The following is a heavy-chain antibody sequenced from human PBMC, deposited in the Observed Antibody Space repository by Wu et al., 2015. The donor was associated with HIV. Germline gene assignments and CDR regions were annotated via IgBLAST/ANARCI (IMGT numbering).Heavy chain of an antibody. V-gene: IGHV1-2*02. D-gene: IGHD2-2*02. CDR1: GYTFTDYY. J-gene: IGHJ1*01. Sequence: QVHLVQSGAEVRKPGASVRVSCTASGYTFTDYYIHWVRQAPGQGLEWMGWINPNSGGAHSAQTFQGRVTMTRDTSINTAYLDLSTLTSDDTAVYFCARDLSIYHLALPPRHPIPWGQGTLVIVSS. CDR2: INPNSGGA. CDR3: ARDLSIYHLALPPRHPIP.